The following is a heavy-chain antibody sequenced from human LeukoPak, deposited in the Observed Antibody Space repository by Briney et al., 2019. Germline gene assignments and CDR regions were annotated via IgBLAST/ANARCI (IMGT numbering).Heavy chain of an antibody. D-gene: IGHD6-13*01. CDR2: ISGSGGST. Sequence: PGGSLTLSCAASGFTFSSYAMSWVRQAPGKGLEWVSVISGSGGSTYYADSVKGRFTISRGNSKNTLYLQMNSLRAEDTAEYYCARSTSGSWTPFDYWGQGTLVTVSS. V-gene: IGHV3-23*01. CDR3: ARSTSGSWTPFDY. J-gene: IGHJ4*02. CDR1: GFTFSSYA.